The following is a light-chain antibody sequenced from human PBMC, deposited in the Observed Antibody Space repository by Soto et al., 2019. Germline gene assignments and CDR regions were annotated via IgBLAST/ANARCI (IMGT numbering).Light chain of an antibody. CDR3: QQYGSSTGWT. CDR2: GAS. Sequence: EIVMTQSPGTLSLSPGERATLSCRASQSVSSRYLAWYPQKPGQAPRILIYGASSRATGIPDMFSGSGSGTDLTLTISRLELEDFAVNYCQQYGSSTGWTFGQGTKVEIK. V-gene: IGKV3-20*01. J-gene: IGKJ1*01. CDR1: QSVSSRY.